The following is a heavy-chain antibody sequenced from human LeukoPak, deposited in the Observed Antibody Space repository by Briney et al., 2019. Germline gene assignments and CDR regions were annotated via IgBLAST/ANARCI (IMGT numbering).Heavy chain of an antibody. J-gene: IGHJ3*02. CDR3: VRDYDILTGGGVQVFAFDI. CDR2: IYYSGST. D-gene: IGHD3-9*01. Sequence: NPSETLSLTCTVSGGSISISSYYWGWIRQPPAKGLEWIGSIYYSGSTYYNPSLKSRVTISVDTSKNQFSLKLSSVTAADTAVYYCVRDYDILTGGGVQVFAFDIWGQGTMVTVSS. CDR1: GGSISISSYY. V-gene: IGHV4-39*01.